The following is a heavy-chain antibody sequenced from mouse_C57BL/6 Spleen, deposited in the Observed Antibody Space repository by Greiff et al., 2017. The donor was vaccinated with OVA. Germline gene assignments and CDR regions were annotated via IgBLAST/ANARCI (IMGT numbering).Heavy chain of an antibody. Sequence: EVKLVESGGDLVKPGGSLKLSCAASGFTFSSYGMSWVRQTPDKRLEWVATISSGGSYTYYPDSVKGRFTISRDNATNTLYLQMSSLKSEDTAMYYCARPITTGDYFDYWGQGTTLTVSS. V-gene: IGHV5-6*01. CDR1: GFTFSSYG. D-gene: IGHD1-2*01. CDR2: ISSGGSYT. J-gene: IGHJ2*01. CDR3: ARPITTGDYFDY.